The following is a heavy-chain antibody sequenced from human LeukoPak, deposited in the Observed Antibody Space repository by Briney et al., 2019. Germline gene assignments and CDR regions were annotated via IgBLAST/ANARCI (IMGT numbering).Heavy chain of an antibody. V-gene: IGHV4-31*03. CDR3: ASTTGWGRAFDI. J-gene: IGHJ3*02. CDR2: IYYSGST. CDR1: GGSISSGGYY. D-gene: IGHD6-19*01. Sequence: PSETLSLTCTVSGGSISSGGYYWSWIRQHPGKGLEWIGYIYYSGSTYYNPSLKSRVTISVDTSKNQFSPKLSSVTAADTAVYYCASTTGWGRAFDIWGQGTMVTVSS.